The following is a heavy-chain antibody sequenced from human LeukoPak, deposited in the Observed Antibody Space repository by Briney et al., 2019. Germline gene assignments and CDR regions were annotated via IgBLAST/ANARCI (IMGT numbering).Heavy chain of an antibody. D-gene: IGHD3-10*01. CDR3: ARERYYYGSGYGMDV. Sequence: ASVKVSCKASGGTFSSYAISWVRQAPGQGLEWMGGIIPIFGTTNYAQKFQGRVTITADESTSTAYMELSSLRFEDTAVYYCARERYYYGSGYGMDVWGQGTTVTVSS. CDR2: IIPIFGTT. CDR1: GGTFSSYA. V-gene: IGHV1-69*01. J-gene: IGHJ6*02.